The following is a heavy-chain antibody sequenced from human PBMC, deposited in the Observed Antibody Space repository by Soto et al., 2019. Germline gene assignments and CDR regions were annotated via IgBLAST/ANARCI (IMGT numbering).Heavy chain of an antibody. D-gene: IGHD2-2*01. CDR1: GFTFSSYA. CDR2: ISGSVGST. V-gene: IGHV3-23*01. Sequence: GGSLRLSCAASGFTFSSYAMNWVRQAPGKGLEWVSGISGSVGSTYYADSVKGRFTISRDNSKNTLYLQMNSLRAEDTAVYYCAKDRGVCSSTTCYREFDYWGQGTLVTVSS. J-gene: IGHJ4*02. CDR3: AKDRGVCSSTTCYREFDY.